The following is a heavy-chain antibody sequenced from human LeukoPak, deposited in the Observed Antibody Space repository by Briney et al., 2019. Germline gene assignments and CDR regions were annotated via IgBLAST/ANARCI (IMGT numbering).Heavy chain of an antibody. D-gene: IGHD2-15*01. CDR2: ISAYNGNT. J-gene: IGHJ6*02. Sequence: ASETVSCKASGYTFTSYGISWVRQAPGQGLEGMGWISAYNGNTNYAQKLQGRVTMTTDTSTSTAYMELRSLRSDDTAVYYCARDMVVAATVPDYYYGMDVWGQGTTVTVSS. CDR1: GYTFTSYG. V-gene: IGHV1-18*01. CDR3: ARDMVVAATVPDYYYGMDV.